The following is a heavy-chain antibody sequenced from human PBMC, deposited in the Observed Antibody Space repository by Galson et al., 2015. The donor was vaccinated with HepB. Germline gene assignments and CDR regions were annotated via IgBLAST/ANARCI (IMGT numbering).Heavy chain of an antibody. J-gene: IGHJ6*02. CDR1: GYTFTSYY. CDR3: AREWRWNSVVAATNYGMDV. V-gene: IGHV1-46*01. CDR2: INPSGGST. D-gene: IGHD2-15*01. Sequence: SVKVSCKASGYTFTSYYMHWVRQAPGQGLEWMGIINPSGGSTSYAQKFQGRVTITADKSTSTAYMELSSLGSEDTAVYYCAREWRWNSVVAATNYGMDVWGQGTTVTVSS.